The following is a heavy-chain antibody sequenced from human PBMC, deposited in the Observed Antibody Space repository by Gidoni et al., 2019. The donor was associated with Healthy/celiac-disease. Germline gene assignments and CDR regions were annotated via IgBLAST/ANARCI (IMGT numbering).Heavy chain of an antibody. V-gene: IGHV3-9*02. D-gene: IGHD6-6*01. Sequence: EVQLVESGGGLVQPGRSLRLSCAASGFTSDDYAMHWVRQAPGKGLEWVSGISWNSGSIGYADSVKGRFTISRDNAKNSLYLQMNSLRAEDTALYYCAKDGDIAARPGGFDYWGQGTLVTVSS. CDR1: GFTSDDYA. CDR3: AKDGDIAARPGGFDY. CDR2: ISWNSGSI. J-gene: IGHJ4*02.